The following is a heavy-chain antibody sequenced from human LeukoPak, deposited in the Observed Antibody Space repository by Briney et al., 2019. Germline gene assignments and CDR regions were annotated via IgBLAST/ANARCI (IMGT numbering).Heavy chain of an antibody. CDR2: ISGSGGST. D-gene: IGHD2-2*01. CDR1: GFTFSSYA. J-gene: IGHJ4*02. Sequence: GWSLRLSCAASGFTFSSYAMSWVRQAPGKGLEWVSAISGSGGSTYYADSVKGRFTISRDNSKNTLYLQMNSLRAEDTAVYYCAREAPRPYYCSSTSCPPGYWGQGTLVTVSS. V-gene: IGHV3-23*01. CDR3: AREAPRPYYCSSTSCPPGY.